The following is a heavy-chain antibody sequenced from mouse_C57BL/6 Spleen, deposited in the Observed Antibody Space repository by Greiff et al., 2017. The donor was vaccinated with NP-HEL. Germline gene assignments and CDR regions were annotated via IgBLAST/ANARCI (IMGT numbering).Heavy chain of an antibody. V-gene: IGHV1-81*01. Sequence: VQLQQSGAELARPGASVKLSCKASGYTFTSYGISWVKQRTGQGLEWIGEIYPKSGNTYYNEKFKGKATLTADKSSSTAYMELRSLTSEDSAVYFGARSGVGQGEFAYWGQGTLVTVSA. CDR2: IYPKSGNT. J-gene: IGHJ3*01. CDR1: GYTFTSYG. D-gene: IGHD3-3*01. CDR3: ARSGVGQGEFAY.